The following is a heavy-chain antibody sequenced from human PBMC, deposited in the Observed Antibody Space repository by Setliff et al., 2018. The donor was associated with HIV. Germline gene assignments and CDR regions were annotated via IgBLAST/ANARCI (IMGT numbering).Heavy chain of an antibody. Sequence: PEETLSLTCAVSGGSVSSPSYYWGWIRQPPGKGLEWIGSVYNSGITFKNPSLKSRVSISVDRSGNQFSLRLTSVTAADTAVYYCATCRHRPSNWFDPWGQGTVVTVSS. CDR2: VYNSGIT. CDR1: GGSVSSPSYY. V-gene: IGHV4-39*07. CDR3: ATCRHRPSNWFDP. J-gene: IGHJ5*02.